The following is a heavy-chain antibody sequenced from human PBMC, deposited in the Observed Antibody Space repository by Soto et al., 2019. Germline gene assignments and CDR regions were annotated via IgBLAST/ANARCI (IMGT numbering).Heavy chain of an antibody. Sequence: GCSPRPFCAASGFNFSSYAMHWLRQDPGEXLAWWAVTSYSGSNKYYADSVKGRFTIFTDNFKNTMYLELKSLRAEDTAVYYWAGDLAMIVVVIVYNFDSWGQGTLVIVAA. CDR2: TSYSGSNK. CDR3: AGDLAMIVVVIVYNFDS. V-gene: IGHV3-30*01. J-gene: IGHJ4*02. D-gene: IGHD3-22*01. CDR1: GFNFSSYA.